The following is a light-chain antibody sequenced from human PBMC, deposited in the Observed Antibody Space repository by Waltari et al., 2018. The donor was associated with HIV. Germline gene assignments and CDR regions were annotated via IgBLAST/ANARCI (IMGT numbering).Light chain of an antibody. J-gene: IGKJ4*01. CDR1: QRVSAY. Sequence: EILLTQSPATLSLSPGERATLSCRASQRVSAYLAWSQQKPCQAPRLVIYDASNSATGIPARFSGSGSGTDFTLTISSLEPEDFAVDYCQQRSNWRRSGLTVGGGTKVEIK. CDR3: QQRSNWRRSGLT. CDR2: DAS. V-gene: IGKV3-11*01.